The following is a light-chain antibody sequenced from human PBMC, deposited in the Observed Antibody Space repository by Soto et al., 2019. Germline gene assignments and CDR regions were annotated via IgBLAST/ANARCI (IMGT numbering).Light chain of an antibody. CDR3: QQRSNWPLT. Sequence: DIQMTQSPSSLSASVGDIFTITCGASQGIRNDLGWYQQKPGKAPKRLIYATSSLQSGVPSRFSGSGSGTEFTLTISSLEPEDFAVYYCQQRSNWPLTFGGGTKVDIK. V-gene: IGKV1-17*01. CDR2: ATS. J-gene: IGKJ4*01. CDR1: QGIRND.